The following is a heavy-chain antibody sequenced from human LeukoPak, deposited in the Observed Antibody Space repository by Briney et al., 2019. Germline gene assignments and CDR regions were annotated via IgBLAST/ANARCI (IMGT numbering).Heavy chain of an antibody. J-gene: IGHJ4*02. D-gene: IGHD2-2*01. CDR2: ISSSSSYI. V-gene: IGHV3-21*01. CDR1: GFTFSSYS. CDR3: ARNQRGRGDDY. Sequence: GGSLRLSCAASGFTFSSYSMNWVRQAPGKGLEWVSSISSSSSYIYYADSVKGRFTISRDNAKNSLYQQMNSLRAEDTAVYYCARNQRGRGDDYWGQGILVTVSS.